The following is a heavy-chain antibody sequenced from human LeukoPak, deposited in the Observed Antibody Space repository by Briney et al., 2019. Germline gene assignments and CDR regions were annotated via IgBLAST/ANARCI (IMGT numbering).Heavy chain of an antibody. CDR1: GYGFTTYC. CDR2: IYPDDSDT. V-gene: IGHV5-51*01. D-gene: IGHD4-11*01. CDR3: ARWQTTVNTLDY. J-gene: IGHJ4*02. Sequence: GAALQISSNGAGYGFTTYCIGWGRLRPGQGLERMGIIYPDDSDTRYSPSFQGQVTISADKSISTAYLQWSSLKASDTAMYYCARWQTTVNTLDYWGQGTLVTVSS.